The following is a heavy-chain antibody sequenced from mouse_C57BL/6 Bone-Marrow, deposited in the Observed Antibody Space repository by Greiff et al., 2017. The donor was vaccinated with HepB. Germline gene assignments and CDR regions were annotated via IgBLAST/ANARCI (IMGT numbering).Heavy chain of an antibody. CDR3: AKNNGSSYDYFDY. CDR2: IWRGGST. J-gene: IGHJ2*01. CDR1: GFSLTSYG. V-gene: IGHV2-5*01. D-gene: IGHD1-1*01. Sequence: QVQLKQSGPGLVQPSQSLTITCTVSGFSLTSYGVHWVRQSPGKGLEWLGVIWRGGSTDYNAAFMSRLSITKDNSKSQVFFKMNSLQADDTAIYYCAKNNGSSYDYFDYWGQGTTLTVSS.